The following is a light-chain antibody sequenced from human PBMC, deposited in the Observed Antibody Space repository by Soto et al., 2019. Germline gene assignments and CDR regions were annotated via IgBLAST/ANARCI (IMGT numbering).Light chain of an antibody. CDR3: CSYAGSYTSYV. Sequence: QSVLTQPRSVSGSPGQSVTISCTGTNSDVGGYNYVSWYQQHPGKAPKLMIYDVSKRPSGVPDRFSGSKSGDTASLTISGLQAEDEADYYCCSYAGSYTSYVFGTGTKVTVL. J-gene: IGLJ1*01. CDR2: DVS. CDR1: NSDVGGYNY. V-gene: IGLV2-11*01.